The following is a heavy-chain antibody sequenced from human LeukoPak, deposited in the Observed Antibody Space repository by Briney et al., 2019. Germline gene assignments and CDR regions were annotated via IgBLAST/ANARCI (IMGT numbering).Heavy chain of an antibody. CDR3: ARDVWYGSGSYSRPISYYFDY. Sequence: ASVKVSCKASGYTFTSYYMHWVRQAPGQGLEWMGIINPSGGSTSYAQKFQGRVTMTRDTSTSTVYMELSSLRSEDTAVYYCARDVWYGSGSYSRPISYYFDYWGQGTLVTVSS. J-gene: IGHJ4*02. CDR1: GYTFTSYY. CDR2: INPSGGST. D-gene: IGHD3-10*01. V-gene: IGHV1-46*01.